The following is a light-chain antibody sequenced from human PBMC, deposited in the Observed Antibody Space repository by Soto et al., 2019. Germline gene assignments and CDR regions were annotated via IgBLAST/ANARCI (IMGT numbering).Light chain of an antibody. J-gene: IGKJ1*01. V-gene: IGKV3-20*01. CDR1: QSVSSSY. CDR2: GAS. Sequence: EIVLTQSPGTLSLSPGERATFSCRASQSVSSSYLGWYQQKPGQAPRLLIYGASSRATGIPGRFSGSGSGTDFTLTISRLEPEDFAVYYCQQYGSSPWTFGQGTKVEIK. CDR3: QQYGSSPWT.